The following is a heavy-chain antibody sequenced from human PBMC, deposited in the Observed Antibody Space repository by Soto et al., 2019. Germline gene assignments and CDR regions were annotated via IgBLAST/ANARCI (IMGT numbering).Heavy chain of an antibody. D-gene: IGHD3-3*01. J-gene: IGHJ5*02. V-gene: IGHV3-30*18. CDR1: GFTFSIYG. CDR3: AKDVAIFGVVTPQGPFDP. Sequence: QPGGSLRLSCAASGFTFSIYGMHWVRHAPGKGLEWVAVISYDGSNKYYADSVKGRFTISRDNSKNTLYLQMNSLRAEDTAVYYCAKDVAIFGVVTPQGPFDPWGQGTLVTVSS. CDR2: ISYDGSNK.